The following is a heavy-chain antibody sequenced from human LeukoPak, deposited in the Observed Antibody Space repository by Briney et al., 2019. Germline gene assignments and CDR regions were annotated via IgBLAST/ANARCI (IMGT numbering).Heavy chain of an antibody. V-gene: IGHV4-4*07. Sequence: SETLSLTCTVSGGSISSYYWSWIRQPAGKGLEWIGRIYTSGSTNYNPSLKSRVTMSVDTSKNQFSLELSSVTAADTAVYYCARSSPRWFGESPPKIPFDYWGQGTLVTVSS. J-gene: IGHJ4*02. CDR2: IYTSGST. CDR3: ARSSPRWFGESPPKIPFDY. CDR1: GGSISSYY. D-gene: IGHD3-10*01.